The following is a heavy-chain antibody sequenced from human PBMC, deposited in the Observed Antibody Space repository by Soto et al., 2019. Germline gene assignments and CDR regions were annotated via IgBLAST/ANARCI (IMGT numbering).Heavy chain of an antibody. CDR2: IYYSGST. J-gene: IGHJ4*02. V-gene: IGHV4-59*01. CDR1: GGSISSDY. CDR3: ARDNGYSYGYNLDH. D-gene: IGHD5-18*01. Sequence: PSETLSLTCTVSGGSISSDYWSWIRQPPGKGLEWIGYIYYSGSTNYNPSLKSRVTISVDTSKNQFSLKLTSVTAADTAVYYCARDNGYSYGYNLDHWGQGTLVTVSS.